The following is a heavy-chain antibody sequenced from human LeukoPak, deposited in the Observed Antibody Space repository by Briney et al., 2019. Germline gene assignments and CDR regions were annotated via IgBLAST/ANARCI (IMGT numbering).Heavy chain of an antibody. CDR3: ARGDGVIMNY. Sequence: GGSLRLSCAASGFTFSSYGMHWVRQAPGKGLVWVSRIKTDGSSTSYADSVKGRFTISNDNAENTLYLQMNSLRAEDTAVYYCARGDGVIMNYWGQGTLVTVSS. D-gene: IGHD3-10*01. CDR2: IKTDGSST. J-gene: IGHJ4*02. V-gene: IGHV3-74*01. CDR1: GFTFSSYG.